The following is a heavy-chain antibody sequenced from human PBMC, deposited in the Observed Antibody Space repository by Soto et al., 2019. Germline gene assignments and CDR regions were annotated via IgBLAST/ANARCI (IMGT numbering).Heavy chain of an antibody. D-gene: IGHD6-25*01. Sequence: EVQLVESGGGLVQPGGSLRLSCAASGFTFRCYWMQWVRQAPGKGLVWVSWINSDGSSTSYADTVKGRFTISRDNAKNTLYLQMNSLRAEDTAVYYCASGGSSVHFDSWGQGTLVTVSS. V-gene: IGHV3-74*01. J-gene: IGHJ4*02. CDR1: GFTFRCYW. CDR2: INSDGSST. CDR3: ASGGSSVHFDS.